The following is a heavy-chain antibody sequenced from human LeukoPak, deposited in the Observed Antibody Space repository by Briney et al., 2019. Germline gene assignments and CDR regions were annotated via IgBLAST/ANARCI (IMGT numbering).Heavy chain of an antibody. V-gene: IGHV3-23*01. D-gene: IGHD3-3*01. Sequence: GGSLRLSCAASGFTFSSYAMSWVRQAPGKGLEWVSAISGSGGSTYYADSVKGRFTISRDNSKNTLYLQMNCLRAEDTAVYYCAKEAYYDFWSGSRLGFWGQGTLVTVSS. CDR1: GFTFSSYA. CDR3: AKEAYYDFWSGSRLGF. CDR2: ISGSGGST. J-gene: IGHJ4*02.